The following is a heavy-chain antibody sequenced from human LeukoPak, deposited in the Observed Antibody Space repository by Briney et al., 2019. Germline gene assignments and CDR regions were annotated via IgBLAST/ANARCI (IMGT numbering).Heavy chain of an antibody. D-gene: IGHD6-13*01. J-gene: IGHJ5*02. Sequence: GASVKVSCKASGGTFSSYAISWVRQAPGQGLEWMGWINPNSGGTNYAQKFQGRVTMTRDTSISTAYMELSRLRSDDTAVYYCARERQQLVKGNWFDPWGQGTLVTVSS. CDR2: INPNSGGT. CDR3: ARERQQLVKGNWFDP. V-gene: IGHV1-2*02. CDR1: GGTFSSYA.